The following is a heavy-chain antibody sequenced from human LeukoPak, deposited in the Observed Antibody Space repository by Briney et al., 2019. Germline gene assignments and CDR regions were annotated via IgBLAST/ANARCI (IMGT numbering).Heavy chain of an antibody. J-gene: IGHJ4*02. CDR1: GFTFSSYE. D-gene: IGHD2-15*01. Sequence: GGSLRLSCAASGFTFSSYEMNWVRQAPGKGLEWVSYISSSGSTIYYADSVKGRFAISRHNAKNSLYLQMNSLRAEDTAVYYCATMGVVVVAATCPDYWGQGTLVTVSS. V-gene: IGHV3-48*03. CDR2: ISSSGSTI. CDR3: ATMGVVVVAATCPDY.